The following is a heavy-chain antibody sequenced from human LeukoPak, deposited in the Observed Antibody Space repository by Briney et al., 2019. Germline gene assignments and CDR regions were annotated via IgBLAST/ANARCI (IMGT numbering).Heavy chain of an antibody. Sequence: GGSLRLSCAASGFTFSSYGMHWVCQAPGKGLEWVAVMWFDGSNIYYADSVKGRFTISRDNSKNTLYLQMNSLRAEDTAVYYCAIDYSSSWLRFFDYWGQGTLVTVSS. CDR2: MWFDGSNI. D-gene: IGHD6-6*01. CDR3: AIDYSSSWLRFFDY. CDR1: GFTFSSYG. V-gene: IGHV3-33*01. J-gene: IGHJ4*02.